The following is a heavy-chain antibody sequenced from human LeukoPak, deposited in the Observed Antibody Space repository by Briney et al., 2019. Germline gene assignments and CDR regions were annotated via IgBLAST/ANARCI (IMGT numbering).Heavy chain of an antibody. CDR1: GFTFSSYG. J-gene: IGHJ4*02. CDR2: ISYDGSNK. D-gene: IGHD5-18*01. V-gene: IGHV3-30*03. Sequence: QSGGSLRLSCAASGFTFSSYGMHWVRQAPGKGLEWVAVISYDGSNKYYADSVKGRFTISRDNSKNTLYLQMNSLRAEDTAVYYCAREDTAMVGAGSRLYWGQGTLVTVSS. CDR3: AREDTAMVGAGSRLY.